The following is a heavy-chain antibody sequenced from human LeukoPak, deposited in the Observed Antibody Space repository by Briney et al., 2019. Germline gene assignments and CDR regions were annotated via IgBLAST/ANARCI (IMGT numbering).Heavy chain of an antibody. CDR1: GYTFTSYD. D-gene: IGHD3-22*01. CDR3: ARRTGAHSSGYYAYYYYMDV. J-gene: IGHJ6*03. Sequence: ASVKVSCKASGYTFTSYDINWVRQATGQGLEWMGWMNPNSGNTGYAQKFQGRVTITRNTSISTAYMELSSLRSEDTAVYYCARRTGAHSSGYYAYYYYMDVWGKGTTVTISS. V-gene: IGHV1-8*03. CDR2: MNPNSGNT.